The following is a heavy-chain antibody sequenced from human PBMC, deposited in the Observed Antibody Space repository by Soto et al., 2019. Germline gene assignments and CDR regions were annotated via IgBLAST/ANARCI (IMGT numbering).Heavy chain of an antibody. D-gene: IGHD3-10*01. CDR1: GGSISSSSYY. CDR3: ARGIYGSGSYYGWFDP. Sequence: KSSETLSLTCTVSGGSISSSSYYWGWIRQPPGKGLEWIGSIYYSGSTYYNPSLKSRVTISVDTSKNQFSLKLSSVTAADTAVYYCARGIYGSGSYYGWFDPWGQGTLVTVSS. V-gene: IGHV4-39*01. J-gene: IGHJ5*02. CDR2: IYYSGST.